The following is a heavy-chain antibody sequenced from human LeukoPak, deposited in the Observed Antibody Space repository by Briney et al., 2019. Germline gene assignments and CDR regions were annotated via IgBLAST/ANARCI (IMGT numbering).Heavy chain of an antibody. V-gene: IGHV1-46*01. Sequence: ASVKVSCKASGYTLINYYIHWVRQAPGQGLEWMGIINPSGGSTSYAQKFQGRVTMTRDMSTSTVYMELSSLRSEDTAVYYCARGAGLYSSFRVAYWGQGTLVTVSS. CDR1: GYTLINYY. CDR2: INPSGGST. D-gene: IGHD6-6*01. CDR3: ARGAGLYSSFRVAY. J-gene: IGHJ4*02.